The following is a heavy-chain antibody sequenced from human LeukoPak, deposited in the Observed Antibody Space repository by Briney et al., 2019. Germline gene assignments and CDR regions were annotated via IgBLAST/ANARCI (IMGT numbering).Heavy chain of an antibody. V-gene: IGHV4-4*09. CDR3: ARRLRTYFDY. Sequence: SETLSLTCTVTGGPISAYYWNWIRQSPGKGLEWIGHTYSGTTTYYPSLKSRVTISVDTSKNEFSLKLSSVTAADTAVYYCARRLRTYFDYWGQGSLVTVSS. J-gene: IGHJ4*02. CDR2: TYSGTT. CDR1: GGPISAYY.